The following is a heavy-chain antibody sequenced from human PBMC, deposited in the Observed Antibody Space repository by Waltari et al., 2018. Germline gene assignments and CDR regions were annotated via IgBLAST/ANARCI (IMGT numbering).Heavy chain of an antibody. CDR1: GGSISSSSYH. Sequence: LQLQESGPGLVKPSETLSLTCSVSGGSISSSSYHWGWVRQAPGKGLEWVGFIRSKAYGGTTEYAASVKGRFTISRDDSKSIAYLQMNSLKTEDTAVYYCTRGQVTEDYWGQGTLVTVSS. V-gene: IGHV3-49*02. D-gene: IGHD2-21*02. J-gene: IGHJ4*02. CDR2: IRSKAYGGTT. CDR3: TRGQVTEDY.